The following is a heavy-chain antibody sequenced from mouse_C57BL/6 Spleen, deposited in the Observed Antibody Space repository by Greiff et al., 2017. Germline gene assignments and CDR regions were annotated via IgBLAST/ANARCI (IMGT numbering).Heavy chain of an antibody. CDR2: IYPRSGNT. J-gene: IGHJ3*01. CDR3: AREGAGTKFAY. V-gene: IGHV1-81*01. Sequence: QVQLQQSGAELARPGASVKLSCKASGYTFTSYGISWVKQRTGQGLEWIGEIYPRSGNTYYNEKFKGKATLTADKSSSTAYMELRSLTSEDSAVYFCAREGAGTKFAYWGQGTLVTVSA. D-gene: IGHD4-1*01. CDR1: GYTFTSYG.